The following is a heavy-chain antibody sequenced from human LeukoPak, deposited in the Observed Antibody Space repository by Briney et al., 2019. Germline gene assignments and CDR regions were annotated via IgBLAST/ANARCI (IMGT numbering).Heavy chain of an antibody. Sequence: PGGSLRLSCAASGFIVSSSYMSWVRQAPGKGLEWFSLIYGDGTTYYADSVKGRFTISRDNSKNTMYLQMNSLRAEDTAVYYCASSGPVRYSSSSSTHGYWGQGTLVTVSS. V-gene: IGHV3-53*01. CDR1: GFIVSSSY. D-gene: IGHD6-6*01. J-gene: IGHJ4*02. CDR2: IYGDGTT. CDR3: ASSGPVRYSSSSSTHGY.